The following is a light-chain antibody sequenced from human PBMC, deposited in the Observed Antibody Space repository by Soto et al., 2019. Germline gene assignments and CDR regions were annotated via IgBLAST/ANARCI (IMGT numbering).Light chain of an antibody. V-gene: IGLV2-14*01. CDR1: SGDVGHYNY. CDR3: TSYTTSRIWV. Sequence: QSALTRHASVSGSPGQSITISCTGSSGDVGHYNYVSWYQQHPGKAPKLMIYEVSNRPSGVSNRFSGSKSGNTASLIISGLQAEDEADYYCTSYTTSRIWVFGGGTKLTVL. CDR2: EVS. J-gene: IGLJ3*02.